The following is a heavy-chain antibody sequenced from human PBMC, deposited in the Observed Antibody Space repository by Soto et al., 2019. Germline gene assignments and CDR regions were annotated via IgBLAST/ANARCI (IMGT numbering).Heavy chain of an antibody. CDR3: GRARQRVGYFYYYMDV. CDR2: ISAYNGDT. V-gene: IGHV1-18*01. CDR1: GYTFTNYG. J-gene: IGHJ6*03. Sequence: ASVKVSCKASGYTFTNYGITWVRQAPGQGLEWMGWISAYNGDTHYTQRLQGRVTMTTDTSTSTAYMELRGLRSDDTAVYYCGRARQRVGYFYYYMDVWGKGTTVTVSS. D-gene: IGHD6-6*01.